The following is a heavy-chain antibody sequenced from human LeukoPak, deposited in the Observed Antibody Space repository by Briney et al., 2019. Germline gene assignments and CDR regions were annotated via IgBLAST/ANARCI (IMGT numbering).Heavy chain of an antibody. J-gene: IGHJ6*03. V-gene: IGHV3-48*01. Sequence: GGSLRLSCAASGFTFSSYSMNWVRQAPGKGLEWVSYISSSSSTIYYADSVKGRFTISRDNAKNSLYLQMNSLRAEDTAVYYCARGVPDDSSGYYNPPDYYYMDVWGKGTTVTVSS. CDR3: ARGVPDDSSGYYNPPDYYYMDV. CDR1: GFTFSSYS. CDR2: ISSSSSTI. D-gene: IGHD3-22*01.